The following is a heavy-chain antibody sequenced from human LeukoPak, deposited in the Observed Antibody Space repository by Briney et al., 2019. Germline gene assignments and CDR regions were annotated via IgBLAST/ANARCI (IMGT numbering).Heavy chain of an antibody. D-gene: IGHD5-18*01. CDR1: GFTFSSCS. J-gene: IGHJ4*02. Sequence: GGSLRLSCAASGFTFSSCSMNWVRQAPGKGLEWVSSISSSSSYIYYADSVKGRFTISRDNAKNSLYLQMNSLRAEDTAVYYCARMDTAMVYRDYWGQGTLVTVSS. CDR3: ARMDTAMVYRDY. CDR2: ISSSSSYI. V-gene: IGHV3-21*01.